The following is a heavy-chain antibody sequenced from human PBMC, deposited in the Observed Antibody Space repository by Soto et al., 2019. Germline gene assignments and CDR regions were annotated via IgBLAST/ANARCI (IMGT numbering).Heavy chain of an antibody. V-gene: IGHV1-18*01. CDR1: GYIFTSYG. CDR3: ARDRAHVDTAMAYDY. CDR2: ISAYNGDT. Sequence: ASVKVSCTASGYIFTSYGVSWVRQAPGQGLEWMGWISAYNGDTDSAQKFQGRVTMTTDTSASTAYMELRSLRYDDTAVYYCARDRAHVDTAMAYDYWGQGTLVTVSS. J-gene: IGHJ4*02. D-gene: IGHD5-18*01.